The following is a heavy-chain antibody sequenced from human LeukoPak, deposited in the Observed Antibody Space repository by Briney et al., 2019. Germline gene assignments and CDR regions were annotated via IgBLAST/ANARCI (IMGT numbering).Heavy chain of an antibody. Sequence: ASVKVSFKASGYTFTIYGISWVRQAPGQGLELMGLISTYNGNTNYAQNLQVRVTMTTATSTSTAYMDLWSLRSDDTAAYYCARGSDGDYWGEGTLVTVYS. J-gene: IGHJ4*02. CDR2: ISTYNGNT. CDR1: GYTFTIYG. V-gene: IGHV1-18*01. CDR3: ARGSDGDY. D-gene: IGHD2-21*02.